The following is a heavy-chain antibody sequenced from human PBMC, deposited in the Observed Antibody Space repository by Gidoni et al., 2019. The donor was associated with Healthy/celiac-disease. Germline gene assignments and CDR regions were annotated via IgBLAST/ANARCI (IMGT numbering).Heavy chain of an antibody. J-gene: IGHJ2*01. D-gene: IGHD2-21*02. V-gene: IGHV4-59*01. Sequence: QVQLQESGPGLVKPSETLSLTCTVSGGSISSYYWSWILQPPGKGLEWIGYRYYSGSTNYNPSLKSRVTISVDTSKNQFSLKLSSVTAADTAVYYCARERRGIDCGGDCSIHRGQRGRYFDLWGRGTLVTVSS. CDR1: GGSISSYY. CDR3: ARERRGIDCGGDCSIHRGQRGRYFDL. CDR2: RYYSGST.